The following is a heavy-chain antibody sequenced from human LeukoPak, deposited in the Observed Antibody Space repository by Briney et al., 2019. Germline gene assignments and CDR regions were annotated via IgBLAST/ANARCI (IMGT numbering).Heavy chain of an antibody. CDR3: AKDRKVRGEYYFDY. J-gene: IGHJ4*02. V-gene: IGHV3-30*02. Sequence: PGGSLRLSCAASGFTFSSYAMHWVRQAPGKGLEWVAFIRYDGSNKYYADSVKGRFTISRDNSKNTLYLQMNSLRAEDTAVYYCAKDRKVRGEYYFDYWGQGTLVTVSS. CDR1: GFTFSSYA. D-gene: IGHD3-10*01. CDR2: IRYDGSNK.